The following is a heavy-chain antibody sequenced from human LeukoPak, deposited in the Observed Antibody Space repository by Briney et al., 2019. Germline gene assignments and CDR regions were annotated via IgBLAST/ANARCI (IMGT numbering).Heavy chain of an antibody. Sequence: GGSLRLSCAASEFTFSSYSMNWVRQAPGKGREGVSYSTNSWNSKSYADSVKAPFTIYRDNTKNSLYLQMTGLRAEDTAVYYCARTRSSGYLTFDYWGQGILLTVSS. CDR3: ARTRSSGYLTFDY. CDR1: EFTFSSYS. D-gene: IGHD3-22*01. J-gene: IGHJ4*02. CDR2: STNSWNSK. V-gene: IGHV3-48*01.